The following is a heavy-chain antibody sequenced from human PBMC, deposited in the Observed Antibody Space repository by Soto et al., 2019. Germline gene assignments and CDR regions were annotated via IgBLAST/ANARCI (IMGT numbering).Heavy chain of an antibody. J-gene: IGHJ4*02. V-gene: IGHV1-18*01. CDR3: ARGQKLFQDGRFDY. CDR1: GYTFTSYG. CDR2: ISAYNGNT. D-gene: IGHD1-1*01. Sequence: GASVKVSCKASGYTFTSYGITWVRQAPGQGLEWMGWISAYNGNTNYAQRLQGRVTMTTDTSTTTAYMELRSLRSDDTAVYYCARGQKLFQDGRFDYWGQGTLVTVSS.